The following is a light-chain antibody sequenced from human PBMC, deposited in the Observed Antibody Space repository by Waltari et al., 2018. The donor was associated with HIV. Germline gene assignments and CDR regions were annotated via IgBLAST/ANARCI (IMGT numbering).Light chain of an antibody. CDR3: QSYDSSNVV. J-gene: IGLJ2*01. V-gene: IGLV6-57*03. CDR1: SGSIARNY. Sequence: NFMLTQPHSVSESPGKTVTIPCTRSSGSIARNYVHCYQHRPGSAPTPAISEDHQRPSGVPDRFSGSIDTSSNSASLSISGLKTEDEADYYCQSYDSSNVVFGGGTKLTVL. CDR2: EDH.